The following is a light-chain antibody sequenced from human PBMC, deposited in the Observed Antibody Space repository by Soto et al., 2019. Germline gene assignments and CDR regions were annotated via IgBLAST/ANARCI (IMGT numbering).Light chain of an antibody. CDR2: LGS. CDR3: MQALQTPLT. V-gene: IGKV2-28*01. Sequence: DIVMTQSPLSLPVTPGEPASISCRSSQSLLDTNGYNYLDWFLQKPGQSPQLLIYLGSNRASGVPDRFSGSGSGTDFTLKISRVEAEDVAVYYCMQALQTPLTFGGGTKVEIE. CDR1: QSLLDTNGYNY. J-gene: IGKJ4*01.